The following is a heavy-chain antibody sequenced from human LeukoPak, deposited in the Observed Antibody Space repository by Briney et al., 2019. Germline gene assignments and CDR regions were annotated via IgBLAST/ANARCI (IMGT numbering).Heavy chain of an antibody. J-gene: IGHJ4*02. V-gene: IGHV4-34*01. CDR2: INHSGST. CDR1: GGPFSGYY. CDR3: ARVPNRLKTRHEYYFDY. D-gene: IGHD4-23*01. Sequence: SETLSLTCAVYGGPFSGYYWSWLRQPPGKALEWIGEINHSGSTNYNPSLKSRVTISVDTSKNQFSLKLSSVPAADTAVYYCARVPNRLKTRHEYYFDYWGQGTLVTVSS.